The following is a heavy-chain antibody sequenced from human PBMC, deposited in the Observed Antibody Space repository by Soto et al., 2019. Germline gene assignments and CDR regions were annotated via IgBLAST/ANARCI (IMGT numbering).Heavy chain of an antibody. V-gene: IGHV4-34*01. Sequence: SEPLSLTCAVYGGYFSGYYWSWIRQPPGKGLEWIGEINHSGSTNYNPSLKSRVTISVDTSKNQFSLKLSSVTAADTAVYYCARVYDILTGLPSYFDYWGEGTLVTVSS. J-gene: IGHJ4*02. D-gene: IGHD3-9*01. CDR3: ARVYDILTGLPSYFDY. CDR1: GGYFSGYY. CDR2: INHSGST.